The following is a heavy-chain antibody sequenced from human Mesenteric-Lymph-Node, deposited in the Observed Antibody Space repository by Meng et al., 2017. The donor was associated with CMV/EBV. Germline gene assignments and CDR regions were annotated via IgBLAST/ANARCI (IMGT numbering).Heavy chain of an antibody. CDR3: ARGYYDSSGYYSYDAFDI. CDR2: IYSGGST. D-gene: IGHD3-22*01. Sequence: GESLKISCAASGFTVSSNYMSWVRQAPGKGLEWVSVIYSGGSTYYADSVKGRFTISRDNSKNTLYLQMNSLRAEDTAVYYCARGYYDSSGYYSYDAFDIWGQGTMVTISS. V-gene: IGHV3-66*02. J-gene: IGHJ3*02. CDR1: GFTVSSNY.